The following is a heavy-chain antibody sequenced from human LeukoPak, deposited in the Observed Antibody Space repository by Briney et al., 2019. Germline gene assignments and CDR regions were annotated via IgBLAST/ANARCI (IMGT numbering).Heavy chain of an antibody. V-gene: IGHV3-74*01. J-gene: IGHJ6*03. CDR2: INSDVSST. D-gene: IGHD6-19*01. Sequence: PGGSLRLSCAASGFTFSSYWMHWVRQAPGKGLVWVSFINSDVSSTSYAESVKGRFTISRDNAKNTLYLQMNSLRAEDTAVYYCASPIAVADYYYYYYMDVWGKGTTVTVSS. CDR3: ASPIAVADYYYYYYMDV. CDR1: GFTFSSYW.